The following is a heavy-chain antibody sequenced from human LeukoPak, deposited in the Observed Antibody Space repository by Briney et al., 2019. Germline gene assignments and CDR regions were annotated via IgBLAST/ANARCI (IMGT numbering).Heavy chain of an antibody. CDR1: GGSISSYY. V-gene: IGHV4-59*08. Sequence: KPSETLSLTCTVSGGSISSYYWSWIRQPPGKGLEWIGYIYYSGSTNYNPSLKSRVTISVDTSKNQFSLKLSSVTAADTAVYYCARLSPPGYKDYFDYWGQGTLVTVSS. CDR3: ARLSPPGYKDYFDY. J-gene: IGHJ4*02. D-gene: IGHD1-1*01. CDR2: IYYSGST.